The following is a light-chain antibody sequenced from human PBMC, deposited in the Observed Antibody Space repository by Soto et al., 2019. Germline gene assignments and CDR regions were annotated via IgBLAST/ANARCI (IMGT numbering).Light chain of an antibody. V-gene: IGLV2-8*01. CDR1: SSDIGGYNY. CDR3: AAWDDSLNGVV. J-gene: IGLJ2*01. CDR2: EVT. Sequence: QSALTQPPSASGSPGQSVTISCTGTSSDIGGYNYVSWYQHHPGKAPKLMIYEVTKRPSGVPDRFSGSKSGTSASLAISGLQSEDEADYYCAAWDDSLNGVVFGGGTKLTVL.